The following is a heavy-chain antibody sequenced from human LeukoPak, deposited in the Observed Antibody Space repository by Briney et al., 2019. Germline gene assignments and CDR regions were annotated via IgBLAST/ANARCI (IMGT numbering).Heavy chain of an antibody. CDR3: ARDLVAVAGTHYFDY. D-gene: IGHD6-19*01. Sequence: GGSLRLSCAASGFSVNEYSMNWVRQAPGKGLEWVSYISTRSSTIYYADSVKGRFTISRDNAKNSLYLQMNTLRAEDTAVYYCARDLVAVAGTHYFDYWGQGTLVTVSS. J-gene: IGHJ4*02. V-gene: IGHV3-48*04. CDR2: ISTRSSTI. CDR1: GFSVNEYS.